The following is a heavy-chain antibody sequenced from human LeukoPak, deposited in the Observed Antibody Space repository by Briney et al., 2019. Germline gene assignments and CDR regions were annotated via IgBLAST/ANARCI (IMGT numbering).Heavy chain of an antibody. CDR1: GYTLTELS. D-gene: IGHD1-26*01. Sequence: ASVKVSCKVSGYTLTELSMHWVRQAPGKGLEWMGGFDPEDGETIYAQKFQGRVTMTEDTSTDTAYMELSSLRSEDTAVYYCATPATSYYGMDVWGQGTTVTVSS. CDR2: FDPEDGET. J-gene: IGHJ6*02. CDR3: ATPATSYYGMDV. V-gene: IGHV1-24*01.